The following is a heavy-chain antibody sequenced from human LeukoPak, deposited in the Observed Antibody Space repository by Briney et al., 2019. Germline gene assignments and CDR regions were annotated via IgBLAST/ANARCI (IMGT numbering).Heavy chain of an antibody. V-gene: IGHV3-9*01. CDR1: GFTFDDYA. CDR3: AKLLGYYDSSGPDAFDI. Sequence: PGGSLRLSCAASGFTFDDYAMHWVRQAPGKGLEWVSGISWNSGSIGYADSVKGRFTISRGNAKNSLYLQMNSLRAEDTALYYCAKLLGYYDSSGPDAFDIWGQGTMVTVSS. D-gene: IGHD3-22*01. CDR2: ISWNSGSI. J-gene: IGHJ3*02.